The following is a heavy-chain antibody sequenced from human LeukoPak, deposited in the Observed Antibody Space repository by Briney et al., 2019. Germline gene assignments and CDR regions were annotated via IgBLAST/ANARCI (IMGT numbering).Heavy chain of an antibody. D-gene: IGHD3-3*01. J-gene: IGHJ3*02. CDR1: GFTFSTYA. Sequence: RPGGSLRLSCAASGFTFSTYAMSWVRQAPGKGLEWVSGINWNGGSTGYADSVKGRFTISRDNAKNSLYLQMNSLRAEDTALYYCASHLTIFGPVDAFDIWGQGTMVTVSS. CDR3: ASHLTIFGPVDAFDI. CDR2: INWNGGST. V-gene: IGHV3-20*04.